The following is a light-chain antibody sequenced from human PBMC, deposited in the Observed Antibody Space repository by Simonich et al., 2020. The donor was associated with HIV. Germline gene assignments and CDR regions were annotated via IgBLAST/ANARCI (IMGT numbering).Light chain of an antibody. J-gene: IGKJ1*01. V-gene: IGKV1-39*01. CDR1: QYISSY. CDR2: AAS. CDR3: QQTYNTPPWT. Sequence: DIQMTQSPSSLSASVGDRVTITCPASQYISSYLNWYQQKPGKAPKLLISAASSLQSRVPSRFSGSGAGTDFTLTISSLQPEDFTTYYCQQTYNTPPWTFGQGTKVEIK.